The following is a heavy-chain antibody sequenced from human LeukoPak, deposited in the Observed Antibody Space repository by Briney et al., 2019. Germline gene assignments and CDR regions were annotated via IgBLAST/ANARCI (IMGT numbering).Heavy chain of an antibody. D-gene: IGHD4-23*01. Sequence: SETLSLTCTVSGGSISSYYWSWIRQPAGKGLEWIGRIYSSGSTNYNPSLKSRVTMSVDMSRNQFSLKLSSVTAADTAAYYCARVSPGGNSDYLGQGTLVTVSS. J-gene: IGHJ4*02. CDR3: ARVSPGGNSDY. V-gene: IGHV4-4*07. CDR2: IYSSGST. CDR1: GGSISSYY.